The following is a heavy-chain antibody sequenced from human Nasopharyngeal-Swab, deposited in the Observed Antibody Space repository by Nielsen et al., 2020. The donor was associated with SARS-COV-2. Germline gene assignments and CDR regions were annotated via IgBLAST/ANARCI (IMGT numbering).Heavy chain of an antibody. CDR2: IKQDGSEK. V-gene: IGHV3-7*01. Sequence: GESLKISCAASGFTFSSYWMSWVRQAPGKGLEWVANIKQDGSEKYYVDSVKGRFTISRDNAKNSLYLQMNSLRAEDTAVYYCARDLRFEDTAMAGYFDLWGRGTLVTVSS. CDR1: GFTFSSYW. CDR3: ARDLRFEDTAMAGYFDL. D-gene: IGHD5-18*01. J-gene: IGHJ2*01.